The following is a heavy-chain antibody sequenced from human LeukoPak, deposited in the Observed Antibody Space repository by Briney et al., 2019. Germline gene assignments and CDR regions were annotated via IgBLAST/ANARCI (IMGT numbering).Heavy chain of an antibody. J-gene: IGHJ4*02. CDR1: GFTFDDYA. D-gene: IGHD6-19*01. CDR3: AKDLGQWQARWGFDY. Sequence: GGSLRLSCAASGFTFDDYAMHWVRQAPGKGLEWVSGISWNSGSIGYADSVKGRFTISRDNAKNSLYLQMNSLRAEDTALYYCAKDLGQWQARWGFDYWGQGTLVTVSS. CDR2: ISWNSGSI. V-gene: IGHV3-9*01.